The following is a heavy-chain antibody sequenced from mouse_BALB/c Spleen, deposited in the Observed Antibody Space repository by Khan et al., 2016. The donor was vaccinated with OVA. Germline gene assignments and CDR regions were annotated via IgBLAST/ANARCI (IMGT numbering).Heavy chain of an antibody. D-gene: IGHD2-4*01. Sequence: QVQLKESGPGLVAPSQSLSITCTISGFSSTNYGVHWVRQPPGKGLEWLVVIWSDGSTTYNSALKSRLTITKDNSKSQVFLEMNSLQTDDTAIYFCARQPYYHYNVMDYWGQGTSVTVSS. CDR2: IWSDGST. V-gene: IGHV2-6-1*01. J-gene: IGHJ4*01. CDR3: ARQPYYHYNVMDY. CDR1: GFSSTNYG.